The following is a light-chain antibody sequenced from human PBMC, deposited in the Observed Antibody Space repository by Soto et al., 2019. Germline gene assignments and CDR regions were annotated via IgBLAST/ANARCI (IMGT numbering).Light chain of an antibody. Sequence: QSALTQPASVSGSPGQSITISCTGTSSDVGGYNYVSWYQQHPGKAPKLMIYEVSNRPSGVSNRFSGSKSGNTASLTISGLLAEEEADYYCSSYTSSSTLVVFGGGTKLTVL. V-gene: IGLV2-14*01. CDR3: SSYTSSSTLVV. CDR2: EVS. J-gene: IGLJ2*01. CDR1: SSDVGGYNY.